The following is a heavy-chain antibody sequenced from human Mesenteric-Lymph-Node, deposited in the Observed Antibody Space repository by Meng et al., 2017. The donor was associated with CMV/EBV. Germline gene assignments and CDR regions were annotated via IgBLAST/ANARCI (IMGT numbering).Heavy chain of an antibody. D-gene: IGHD2/OR15-2a*01. Sequence: GGSLRLSCAASGFTFSDYYMSWVRQAPGKGLEWVANIRGDGGQKSSADSVKGRFTISRDNTKTSLYLQMDSLRAEDTAVYYCARGNNFDVWGQGTMVTGSS. J-gene: IGHJ3*01. CDR3: ARGNNFDV. CDR2: IRGDGGQK. CDR1: GFTFSDYY. V-gene: IGHV3-7*01.